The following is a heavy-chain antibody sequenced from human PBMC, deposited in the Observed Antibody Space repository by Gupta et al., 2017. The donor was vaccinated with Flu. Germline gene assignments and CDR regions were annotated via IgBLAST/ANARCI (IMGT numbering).Heavy chain of an antibody. Sequence: QVQLQESGPGLVKPSQTLSLTCTVSGGSISSGSYYWSWIRQPAGKGLEWIGRIYTSGSTNYNPSLKSRVTISVDTSKNQFSLKLSSVTAEDTAAYYCAREDCSGGSCPIDYWGQGTLVTVSS. CDR1: GGSISSGSYY. J-gene: IGHJ4*02. CDR3: AREDCSGGSCPIDY. CDR2: IYTSGST. D-gene: IGHD2-15*01. V-gene: IGHV4-61*02.